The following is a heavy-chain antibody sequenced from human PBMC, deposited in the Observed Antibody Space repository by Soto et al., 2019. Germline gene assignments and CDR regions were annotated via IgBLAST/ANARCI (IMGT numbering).Heavy chain of an antibody. J-gene: IGHJ3*02. CDR3: ARDREYCSGGSCSLGAFDI. CDR2: IYYSGST. Sequence: PSETLSLTCTVSAGSISSGGYYLNWSRHNPGKGLEWIGYIYYSGSTYYNPSLKSRVTISVDTSKNQFSLKLSSVTAADTAVYYCARDREYCSGGSCSLGAFDIWGQGTMVTVSS. V-gene: IGHV4-31*03. D-gene: IGHD2-15*01. CDR1: AGSISSGGYY.